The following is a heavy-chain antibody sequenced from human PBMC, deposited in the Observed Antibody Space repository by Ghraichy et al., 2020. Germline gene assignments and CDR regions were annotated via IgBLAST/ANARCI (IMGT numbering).Heavy chain of an antibody. D-gene: IGHD1-1*01. V-gene: IGHV3-30*02. CDR2: IRYDGSNI. CDR3: ASELEPKPNDAFDI. CDR1: GFIFSSYG. J-gene: IGHJ3*02. Sequence: GGSLRLSCAASGFIFSSYGMHWVRQAPGKGLEWVAFIRYDGSNIHYADSVKGRFTVSRDNSKNTLYLQMNSLRAEDTAVYYCASELEPKPNDAFDIWGQGTLVSVSS.